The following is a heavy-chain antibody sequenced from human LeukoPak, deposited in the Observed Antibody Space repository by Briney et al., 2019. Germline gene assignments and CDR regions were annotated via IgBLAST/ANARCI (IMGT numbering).Heavy chain of an antibody. V-gene: IGHV5-51*01. CDR1: GYSFTSYW. Sequence: GESLKISCKGSGYSFTSYWIGWVRQMPGKGLECMGIIYPGDSDTRYSPSFQGQVTISADKSISTAYLQWSSLKASDTFFFQAEGGIRDSSGWTFDYWGQGTLVIVSS. D-gene: IGHD6-19*01. CDR3: EGGIRDSSGWTFDY. CDR2: IYPGDSDT. J-gene: IGHJ4*02.